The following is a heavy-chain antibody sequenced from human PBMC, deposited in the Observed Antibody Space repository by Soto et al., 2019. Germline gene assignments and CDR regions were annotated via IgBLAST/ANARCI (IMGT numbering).Heavy chain of an antibody. D-gene: IGHD3-22*01. Sequence: GASVKVSCKASGGTFSSYAISWVRQAPGQGLEWMGGIIPFFGTANYAQKFQGRVTITADESTSTAYMELSSLRSEDTAVYYCARTPHTYYYDSSGYYYVGPGYFQHWGQGTLVTVSS. CDR2: IIPFFGTA. CDR1: GGTFSSYA. V-gene: IGHV1-69*13. CDR3: ARTPHTYYYDSSGYYYVGPGYFQH. J-gene: IGHJ1*01.